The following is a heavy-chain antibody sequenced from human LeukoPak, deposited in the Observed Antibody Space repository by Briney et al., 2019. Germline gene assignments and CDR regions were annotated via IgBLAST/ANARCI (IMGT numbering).Heavy chain of an antibody. D-gene: IGHD3-22*01. CDR1: GGSISSSNW. V-gene: IGHV4-4*02. CDR2: IYHSGST. J-gene: IGHJ4*02. Sequence: SETLSLTCAVSGGSISSSNWWSWVRQPPGKGLEWIGEIYHSGSTNYNPSLKSRVTISVDKSKNQFSLKLSSVTAADTAVYYCARETYYYDSSGYDYWGQGTLVTVSS. CDR3: ARETYYYDSSGYDY.